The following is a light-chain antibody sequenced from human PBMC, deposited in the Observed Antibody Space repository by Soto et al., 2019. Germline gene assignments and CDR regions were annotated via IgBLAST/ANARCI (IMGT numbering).Light chain of an antibody. CDR3: SSFTGSSYV. V-gene: IGLV2-14*01. CDR2: DVT. CDR1: SSDVGNNNY. J-gene: IGLJ1*01. Sequence: QSVLTQPASVSGSPGQSITISCTGTSSDVGNNNYVSWYQQNPGKAPKVMICDVTNRPSGVSNRFSGSKSGNTASLTISGLQDEDEADYYCSSFTGSSYVFGTGTKLTVL.